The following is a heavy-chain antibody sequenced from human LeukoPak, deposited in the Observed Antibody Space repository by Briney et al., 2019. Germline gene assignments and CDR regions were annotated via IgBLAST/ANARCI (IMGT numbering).Heavy chain of an antibody. CDR1: GGTFSSYA. CDR2: IIPIFGTA. CDR3: ARDGELGPYYYYGMDV. D-gene: IGHD1-26*01. J-gene: IGHJ6*02. V-gene: IGHV1-69*13. Sequence: GASVKVSCKASGGTFSSYAISWVRQAPGQGLEWMGGIIPIFGTANYAQKFQGRVTITADESTSTAYMELSSLRSEDTAVYYCARDGELGPYYYYGMDVWGQGTTVTVSS.